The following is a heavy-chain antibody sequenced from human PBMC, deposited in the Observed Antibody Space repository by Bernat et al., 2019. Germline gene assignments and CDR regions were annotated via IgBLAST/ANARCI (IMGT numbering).Heavy chain of an antibody. Sequence: QVQLQESGPGLVKPSETLSLTCTVSGGSISSYYWSWIRQPPGKGLEWIGYIYYSGSTNYNPSLKSRVTISVDTSKNQFSLKLSSVTAADTAVYYCARLERDGYNSYFDYWGQGTLVTVSS. CDR2: IYYSGST. CDR1: GGSISSYY. V-gene: IGHV4-59*08. J-gene: IGHJ4*02. CDR3: ARLERDGYNSYFDY. D-gene: IGHD5-24*01.